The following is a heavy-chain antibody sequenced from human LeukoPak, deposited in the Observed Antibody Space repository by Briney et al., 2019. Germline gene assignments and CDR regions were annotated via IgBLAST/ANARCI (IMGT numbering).Heavy chain of an antibody. D-gene: IGHD4-17*01. Sequence: ASVKVSCKASGGTFSSYAISWVRQAPGQGREWMGRIIPILGIANYAQKFQGRVTITADKSTSTAYMELSSLRSEDTAVYYCARDPDYGDYYFDYWGQGTLVTVSS. CDR2: IIPILGIA. J-gene: IGHJ4*02. V-gene: IGHV1-69*04. CDR1: GGTFSSYA. CDR3: ARDPDYGDYYFDY.